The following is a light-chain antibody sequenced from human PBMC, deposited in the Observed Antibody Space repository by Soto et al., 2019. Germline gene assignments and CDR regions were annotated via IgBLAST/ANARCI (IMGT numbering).Light chain of an antibody. Sequence: EIVLTQSPATLSVSPGERATLSCRASQSVSSNLAWYQQKPGQAPRLLIYGASTRATGIPARFSGSGSGTDFTLTISSLQSEDFAVYYCQQYNSMYTFGQGTKLEIK. CDR1: QSVSSN. CDR3: QQYNSMYT. J-gene: IGKJ2*01. V-gene: IGKV3D-15*01. CDR2: GAS.